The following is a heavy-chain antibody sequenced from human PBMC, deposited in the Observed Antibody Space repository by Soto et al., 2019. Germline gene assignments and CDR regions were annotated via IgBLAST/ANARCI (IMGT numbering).Heavy chain of an antibody. CDR2: SWYDGKT. D-gene: IGHD2-8*01. J-gene: IGHJ6*02. CDR3: ARVRNNNDKRLDV. CDR1: GITLAAHG. Sequence: QEQLVESGGGMVHPGTSLRLSCVTSGITLAAHGMHWVRQAPGKGLEWVALSWYDGKTFYGDSVKGRFTISRDTSTVFLDMRSLRPDDTAVYFCARVRNNNDKRLDVWGQGTKVIVS. V-gene: IGHV3-33*01.